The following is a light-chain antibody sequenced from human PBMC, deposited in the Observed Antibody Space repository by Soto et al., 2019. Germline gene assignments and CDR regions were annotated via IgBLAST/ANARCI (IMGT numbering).Light chain of an antibody. Sequence: DIQMTQTQSSLSASVGDRITITCQASQDISNRLNWYQQKPGKAPKLLIYDASSLESGVPSRFSGSGSGTEFTLTISCLQPEDFATYYCPQHTSYPISFGQGTRLEI. CDR1: QDISNR. J-gene: IGKJ5*01. CDR2: DAS. CDR3: PQHTSYPIS. V-gene: IGKV1-17*01.